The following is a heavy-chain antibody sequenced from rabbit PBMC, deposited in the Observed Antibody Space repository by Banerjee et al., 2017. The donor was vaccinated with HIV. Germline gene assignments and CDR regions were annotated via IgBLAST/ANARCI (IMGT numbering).Heavy chain of an antibody. CDR1: GFSFSNSYD. D-gene: IGHD6-1*01. CDR2: INTSSGNT. Sequence: QSLEESGGDLVKPEGSLTLTCTASGFSFSNSYDMCWVRQAPGKGLEWIACINTSSGNTVYATWANGRFTISSHNAQNTLYLQLNSLTAADTATYFCARDLAGVVGYDWDLWGPGTLVTVS. CDR3: ARDLAGVVGYDWDL. J-gene: IGHJ4*01. V-gene: IGHV1S40*01.